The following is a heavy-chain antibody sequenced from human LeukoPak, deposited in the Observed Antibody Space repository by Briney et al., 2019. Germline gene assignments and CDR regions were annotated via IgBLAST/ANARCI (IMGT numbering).Heavy chain of an antibody. CDR1: GYTFTGYF. J-gene: IGHJ4*02. Sequence: GASVKVSRKASGYTFTGYFMHWVRQAPGQGLEWMGWINPNSGGTNYAQKFQGRVTMTSDTSISTAYMELSRLRSDDTAVYYCASISSSWYYFDHWGQGTLVTVSS. CDR3: ASISSSWYYFDH. D-gene: IGHD6-13*01. CDR2: INPNSGGT. V-gene: IGHV1-2*02.